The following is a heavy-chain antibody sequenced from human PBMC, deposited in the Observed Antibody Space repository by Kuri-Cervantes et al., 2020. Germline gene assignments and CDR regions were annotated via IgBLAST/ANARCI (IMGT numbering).Heavy chain of an antibody. CDR1: GFTFSSYS. D-gene: IGHD3-10*01. J-gene: IGHJ4*02. CDR2: ISYDGSNK. CDR3: AKDVYGSGSSYYFDY. V-gene: IGHV3-30*18. Sequence: GGSLRLSCAASGFTFSSYSMDWVRQAPGKGLEWVAVISYDGSNKYYADSVKGRFTISRDNSKNTLYLQMNSLRAEDTAVYYCAKDVYGSGSSYYFDYWGQGTLVTVSS.